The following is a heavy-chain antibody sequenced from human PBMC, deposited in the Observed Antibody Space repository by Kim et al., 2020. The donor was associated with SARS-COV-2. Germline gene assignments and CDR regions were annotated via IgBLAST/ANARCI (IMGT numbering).Heavy chain of an antibody. CDR1: GYSFTSYW. Sequence: GESLKISCKGSGYSFTSYWISWVRQMPGKGLEWMGRIDPSDSYTNYSPSFQGHVTISADKSISTAYLQWSSLKASDTAMYYCATRPRGDFDYWGQGTLVTVSS. CDR3: ATRPRGDFDY. V-gene: IGHV5-10-1*01. J-gene: IGHJ4*02. D-gene: IGHD1-1*01. CDR2: IDPSDSYT.